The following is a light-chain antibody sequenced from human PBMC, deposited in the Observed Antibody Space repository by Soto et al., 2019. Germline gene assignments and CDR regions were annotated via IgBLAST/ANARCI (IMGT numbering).Light chain of an antibody. CDR1: QSVNNF. Sequence: EILLAQSPATLSLSPGERATLSCRASQSVNNFLAWYQQKPGQAPRLLIFDASYRATGIQGRFSGSGSGTDFTLTISSLQPEDFATYYCQLSYSNPITVGQGTRLEIK. V-gene: IGKV3-11*01. CDR2: DAS. J-gene: IGKJ5*01. CDR3: QLSYSNPIT.